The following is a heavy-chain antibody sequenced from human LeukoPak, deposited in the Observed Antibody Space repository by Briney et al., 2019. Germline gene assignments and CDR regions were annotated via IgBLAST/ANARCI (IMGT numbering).Heavy chain of an antibody. Sequence: PGGSLRLSCAASGFTFGSYSMNWVRQAPGKGLEWASSISSSSSYIYYADSVKGRFTISRDNAKNSLYLQMNSLRAEDTAVYYCARASGGITGTTYPLDYWGQGTLVTVSS. J-gene: IGHJ4*02. CDR3: ARASGGITGTTYPLDY. D-gene: IGHD1-7*01. CDR1: GFTFGSYS. V-gene: IGHV3-21*01. CDR2: ISSSSSYI.